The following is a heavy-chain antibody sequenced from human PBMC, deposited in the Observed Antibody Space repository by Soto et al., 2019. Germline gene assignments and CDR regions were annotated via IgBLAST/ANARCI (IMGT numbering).Heavy chain of an antibody. D-gene: IGHD3-16*02. Sequence: QVQLVESGGGLVKPGGSLRLSCAASGFTFSDYYMSWIRQAPGKGLEWVSYISSSGSTIYYADSVKGRFTISRDNAKNSLYLQMNSLRAEETAVYYCARDLRGDYIWGSYRWSWFDPWGQGTLVTVSS. J-gene: IGHJ5*02. CDR3: ARDLRGDYIWGSYRWSWFDP. CDR1: GFTFSDYY. CDR2: ISSSGSTI. V-gene: IGHV3-11*01.